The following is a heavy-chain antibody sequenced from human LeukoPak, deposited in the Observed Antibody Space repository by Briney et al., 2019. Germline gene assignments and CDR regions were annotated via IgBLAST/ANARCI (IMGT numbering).Heavy chain of an antibody. J-gene: IGHJ3*02. CDR2: IAYDESFK. CDR1: GFTLSSYT. Sequence: GGSLRLSCEASGFTLSSYTMHWVRQAPGKGLEWVALIAYDESFKYYADSVRGRITISRDSAKTTLYLQMNSLRTEDTAVYYCAREANAFDIWGQGTVVTVSP. CDR3: AREANAFDI. V-gene: IGHV3-30*07.